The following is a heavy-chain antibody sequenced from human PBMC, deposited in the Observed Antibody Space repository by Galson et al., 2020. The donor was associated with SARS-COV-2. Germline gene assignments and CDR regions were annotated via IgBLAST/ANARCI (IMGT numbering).Heavy chain of an antibody. CDR1: GYTLTELS. CDR2: FDPEDAET. V-gene: IGHV1-24*01. J-gene: IGHJ6*02. CDR3: ASSFVVVTAPDGYDYGMDV. D-gene: IGHD2-21*02. Sequence: ASVKVSCKVSGYTLTELSMHWVRQAPGKGLEWMGGFDPEDAETIYAQKFQGRVTMTEDTSTDTAYMELSSLRSEDTAVYYCASSFVVVTAPDGYDYGMDVWGQGTTVTVSS.